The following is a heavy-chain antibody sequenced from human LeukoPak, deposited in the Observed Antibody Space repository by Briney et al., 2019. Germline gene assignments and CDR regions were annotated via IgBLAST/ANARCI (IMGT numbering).Heavy chain of an antibody. CDR1: GYTFTGYY. V-gene: IGHV1-2*02. CDR2: INPNSGGT. CDR3: ASILGYCSGGDCLDY. Sequence: GASVKVSCKASGYTFTGYYMHWVRQAPGQGLEWMGWINPNSGGTNYVQKFQGRVTMTRDTSISTAYMELSRLRSDDTAVYYCASILGYCSGGDCLDYWGQGTLVTVSS. D-gene: IGHD2-15*01. J-gene: IGHJ4*02.